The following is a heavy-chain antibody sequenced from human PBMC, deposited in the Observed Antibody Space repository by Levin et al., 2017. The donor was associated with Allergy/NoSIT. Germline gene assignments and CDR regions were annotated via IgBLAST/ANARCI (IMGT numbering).Heavy chain of an antibody. V-gene: IGHV1-69*01. CDR2: IIPIFGTA. Sequence: PGGSLRLSCKASGGTFSSYAISWVRQAPGQGLEWMGGIIPIFGTANYAQKFQGRVTITADESTSTAYMELSSLRSEDTAVYYCATLWGGSGSYYNGDYWGQGTLVTVSS. D-gene: IGHD3-10*01. J-gene: IGHJ4*02. CDR3: ATLWGGSGSYYNGDY. CDR1: GGTFSSYA.